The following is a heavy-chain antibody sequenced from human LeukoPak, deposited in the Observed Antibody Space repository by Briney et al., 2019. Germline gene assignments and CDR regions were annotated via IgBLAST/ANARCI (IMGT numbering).Heavy chain of an antibody. D-gene: IGHD3-22*01. Sequence: ASVKVSCKASGYTFTSYAISWVRQAPGQGLEWMGGIIPIFGTANYAQKFQGRVTITADESTSTAYMELSSLRSEDTAVYYCARERSDYDSSGYYFDYWGQGTLVTVSS. CDR2: IIPIFGTA. V-gene: IGHV1-69*13. CDR1: GYTFTSYA. CDR3: ARERSDYDSSGYYFDY. J-gene: IGHJ4*02.